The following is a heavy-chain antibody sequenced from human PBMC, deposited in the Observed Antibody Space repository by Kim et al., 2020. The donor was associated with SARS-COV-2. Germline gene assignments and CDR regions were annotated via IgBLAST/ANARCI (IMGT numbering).Heavy chain of an antibody. V-gene: IGHV4-39*01. CDR1: GGSISSSSYY. Sequence: SETLSLTCTVSGGSISSSSYYWGWIRQPPGKGLEWIGSIYYSGSTYYNPSLKSRVTISVDTSKNQFSLKLSSVTAADTAVYYCARRGAWGALSYFDYWGQGTLVTVSS. CDR2: IYYSGST. D-gene: IGHD7-27*01. J-gene: IGHJ4*02. CDR3: ARRGAWGALSYFDY.